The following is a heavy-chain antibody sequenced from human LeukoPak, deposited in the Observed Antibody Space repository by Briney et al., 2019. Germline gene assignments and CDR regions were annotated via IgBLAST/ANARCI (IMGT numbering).Heavy chain of an antibody. CDR1: GGTFSSYA. J-gene: IGHJ4*02. D-gene: IGHD5-18*01. V-gene: IGHV1-69*06. CDR3: ARDRVIVDTAMVTGQNDDY. Sequence: ASVKVSCKASGGTFSSYAISWVRQAPGQGLEWMGGIIPIFGTANYAQKFQGRVTITADKSTSTAYMELSSLRSEDTAVYYCARDRVIVDTAMVTGQNDDYWGQGTLVTVSS. CDR2: IIPIFGTA.